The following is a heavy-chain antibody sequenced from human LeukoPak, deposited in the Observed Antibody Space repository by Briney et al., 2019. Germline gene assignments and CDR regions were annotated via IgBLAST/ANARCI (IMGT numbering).Heavy chain of an antibody. V-gene: IGHV3-48*04. Sequence: GGSLRLSCAASGFTFSDYSMNWVRQAPGKGLEWVSYISFSVNTKYYGDSVKGRFTISRDNAKNSLYLHMDSLRAEGTAVYYCARGAYSSGWAYFDHWGQGTLVTVS. D-gene: IGHD6-19*01. CDR3: ARGAYSSGWAYFDH. CDR2: ISFSVNTK. J-gene: IGHJ4*02. CDR1: GFTFSDYS.